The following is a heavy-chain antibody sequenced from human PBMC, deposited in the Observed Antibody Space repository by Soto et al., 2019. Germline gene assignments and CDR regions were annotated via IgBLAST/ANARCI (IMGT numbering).Heavy chain of an antibody. CDR3: VQTTGWPGFDF. J-gene: IGHJ4*02. D-gene: IGHD6-19*01. CDR2: IYGGGTT. CDR1: GFAVSSKY. Sequence: EVQLVESGGDLIQPGGSLRLSCAASGFAVSSKYMTWVRQAPGKGLEWVSVIYGGGTTYYADSVKGRFTISRDTSKNPLYLQMNSLRAEDTAVYYCVQTTGWPGFDFWGQGTLVTVSS. V-gene: IGHV3-53*01.